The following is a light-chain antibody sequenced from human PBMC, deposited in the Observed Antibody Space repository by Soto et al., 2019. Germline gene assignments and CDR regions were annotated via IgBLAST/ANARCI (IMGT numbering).Light chain of an antibody. CDR1: KLGDKY. Sequence: SYELTQPPSVSVSPGQTASITCSGDKLGDKYACWYQQKPGQSPVLVIYQDGRRPSGIPERFSGSNSGNTATLTISGTQATDEADYYCQAWDSSTAVFGGGTKLTVL. V-gene: IGLV3-1*01. CDR3: QAWDSSTAV. CDR2: QDG. J-gene: IGLJ2*01.